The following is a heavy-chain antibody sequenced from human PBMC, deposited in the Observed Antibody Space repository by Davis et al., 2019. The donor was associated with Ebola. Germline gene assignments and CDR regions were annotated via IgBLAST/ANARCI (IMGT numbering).Heavy chain of an antibody. CDR2: IRSKAYGGTT. CDR3: TRSPPSVYDYIWGSYRPPFDI. J-gene: IGHJ3*02. Sequence: PGGSLRLSCAASGFTFGDYAMSWFRQAPGKGLEWVGFIRSKAYGGTTEYAASVKGRFTISRDDSKSIAYLQMNSLKTEDTAVYYCTRSPPSVYDYIWGSYRPPFDIWGQGTMVTVSS. CDR1: GFTFGDYA. D-gene: IGHD3-16*02. V-gene: IGHV3-49*03.